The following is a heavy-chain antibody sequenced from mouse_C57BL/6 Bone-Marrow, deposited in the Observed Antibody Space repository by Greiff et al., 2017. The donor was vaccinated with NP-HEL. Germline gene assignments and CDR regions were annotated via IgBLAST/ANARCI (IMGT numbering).Heavy chain of an antibody. Sequence: VHLQQSGPALVNPGASVTLSCQASVYAFTSSWMHWLKPRPGKGLAWIGRIYPGDGYTNYNGKFKGKATLTADKSSSTAYMQLSSLTSEDSAVYFCTRRLGREGWYFDVWGTGTTVTVSS. D-gene: IGHD4-1*01. CDR2: IYPGDGYT. J-gene: IGHJ1*03. CDR1: VYAFTSSW. CDR3: TRRLGREGWYFDV. V-gene: IGHV1-82*01.